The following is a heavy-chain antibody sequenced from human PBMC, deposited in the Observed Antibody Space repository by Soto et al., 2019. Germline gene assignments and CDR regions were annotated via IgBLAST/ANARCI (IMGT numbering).Heavy chain of an antibody. Sequence: SETLSLTCSVSGGSISSGYWTWIRHPPGKGLEWIGYIYLGGSINYNPPLKSRVTISVDRSKNQFSLKLSSVTAADTAVYYCSRVPGPWGQGTLVTVSS. CDR3: SRVPGP. CDR1: GGSISSGY. J-gene: IGHJ5*02. V-gene: IGHV4-59*12. CDR2: IYLGGSI.